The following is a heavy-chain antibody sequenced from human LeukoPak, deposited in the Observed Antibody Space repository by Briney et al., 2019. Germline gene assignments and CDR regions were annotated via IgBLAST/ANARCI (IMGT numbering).Heavy chain of an antibody. CDR3: ATPAAGPGAEYSLY. CDR2: INTDGSSS. D-gene: IGHD6-13*01. V-gene: IGHV3-74*01. Sequence: GGSLRLSCAASGFTFSNHWMHWVRQAPGKGLVWVSRINTDGSSSRYADSVKGRFTISRDNAKNSLDLQMNSLKVEDTAVYYCATPAAGPGAEYSLYWGQGTLVIVSS. CDR1: GFTFSNHW. J-gene: IGHJ1*01.